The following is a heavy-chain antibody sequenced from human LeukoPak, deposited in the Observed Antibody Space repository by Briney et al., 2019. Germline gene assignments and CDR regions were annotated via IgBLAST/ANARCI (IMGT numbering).Heavy chain of an antibody. V-gene: IGHV4-30-2*01. J-gene: IGHJ5*02. CDR2: IYHSGST. D-gene: IGHD3-3*01. CDR3: VREVRLPYDPGWFDP. Sequence: SETLSLTCTVSGGSISSGGYYWSWIRQPPGKGLEWIGYIYHSGSTYYNPSLKSRVTISVDRSKNQFSLKLSSVTAADTAVYYCVREVRLPYDPGWFDPWGQGTLVTVSS. CDR1: GGSISSGGYY.